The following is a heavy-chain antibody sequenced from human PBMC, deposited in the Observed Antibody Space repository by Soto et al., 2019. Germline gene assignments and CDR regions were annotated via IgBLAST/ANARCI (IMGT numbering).Heavy chain of an antibody. CDR3: AKDPRITMVRGANGNWFDP. D-gene: IGHD3-10*01. CDR2: ISGSGGST. CDR1: GFTFSSYA. Sequence: GGSLRLSCAASGFTFSSYAMSWVRQAPGKGLEWVSAISGSGGSTYYADSVKGRFTISRDNSKNTLYLQMNSLRAKDTAVYYCAKDPRITMVRGANGNWFDPWGQGTLVTVSS. V-gene: IGHV3-23*01. J-gene: IGHJ5*02.